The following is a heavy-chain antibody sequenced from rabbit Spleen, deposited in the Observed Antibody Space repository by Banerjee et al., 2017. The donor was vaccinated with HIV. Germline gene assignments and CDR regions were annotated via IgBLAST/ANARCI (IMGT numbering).Heavy chain of an antibody. CDR3: ARDTSSSFSSYGMDL. J-gene: IGHJ6*01. CDR2: IDTGSSGFT. V-gene: IGHV1S40*01. Sequence: QSLEESGGDLVKPGASLTLTCTASGVSFSSSSYMCWVRQAPGKGLEWIACIDTGSSGFTYFATWAQGRFTCSKTSSTTVTLQMTRLTAADTATYFCARDTSSSFSSYGMDLWGPGTLVTV. CDR1: GVSFSSSSY. D-gene: IGHD1-1*01.